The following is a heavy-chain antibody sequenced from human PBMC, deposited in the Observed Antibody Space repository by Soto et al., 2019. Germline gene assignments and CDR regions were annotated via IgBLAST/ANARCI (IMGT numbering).Heavy chain of an antibody. CDR2: IYYSGST. CDR1: GGSISSGDYY. Sequence: QVQLQESGPGLVKPSQTLSLTCTVSGGSISSGDYYWSWIRQPPGKGLEWIGYIYYSGSTYYNPSLKRRGTISVDPSKNQSSLKLSSVTAADTAVYYCARDGMEWLLGANYYYGMDVWGQGTTVTVSS. J-gene: IGHJ6*02. D-gene: IGHD3-3*01. V-gene: IGHV4-30-4*01. CDR3: ARDGMEWLLGANYYYGMDV.